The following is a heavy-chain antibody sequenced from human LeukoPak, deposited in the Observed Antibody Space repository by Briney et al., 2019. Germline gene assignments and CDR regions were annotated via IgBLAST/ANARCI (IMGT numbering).Heavy chain of an antibody. D-gene: IGHD2-2*01. CDR1: GGTFSSYA. V-gene: IGHV1-69*05. Sequence: ASVKVSCKDSGGTFSSYAISWVRQAPGQGLGWMGGIIPIFGTANYAQKFQGRVTITTDESTSTAYMELSSLRSEDTAVYYCARGPHLAQLPDYWGQGTLVTVSS. J-gene: IGHJ4*02. CDR2: IIPIFGTA. CDR3: ARGPHLAQLPDY.